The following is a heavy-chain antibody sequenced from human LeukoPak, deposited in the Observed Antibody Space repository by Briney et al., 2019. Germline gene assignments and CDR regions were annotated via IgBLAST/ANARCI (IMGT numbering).Heavy chain of an antibody. CDR1: GGTFSSYA. V-gene: IGHV1-69*04. CDR3: ARGVTKTANDY. J-gene: IGHJ4*02. D-gene: IGHD2-21*02. Sequence: SVKVSCKASGGTFSSYAISWVRQAPGQGLEWMGRIIPILGIANYAQKFQGRVTITADKSTSTAYMELSSLRSEDTAVYYCARGVTKTANDYWSQGTLVTVSS. CDR2: IIPILGIA.